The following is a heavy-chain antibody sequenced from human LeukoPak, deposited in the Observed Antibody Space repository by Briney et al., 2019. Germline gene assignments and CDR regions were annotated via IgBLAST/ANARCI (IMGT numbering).Heavy chain of an antibody. CDR2: INPNSGGT. CDR3: ARPRGEYCSGGSCYSYYFDY. CDR1: GYTFTGYY. Sequence: ASVKVSCKASGYTFTGYYMHWVRQAPGQGLEWMGWINPNSGGTNYAQKFQGRVTMTRDTSISTAYMELSRLGSDDTAVYYCARPRGEYCSGGSCYSYYFDYWGQGTLATVSS. V-gene: IGHV1-2*02. D-gene: IGHD2-15*01. J-gene: IGHJ4*02.